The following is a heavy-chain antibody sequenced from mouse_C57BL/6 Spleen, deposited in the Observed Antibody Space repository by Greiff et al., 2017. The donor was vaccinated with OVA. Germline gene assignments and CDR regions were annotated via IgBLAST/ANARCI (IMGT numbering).Heavy chain of an antibody. J-gene: IGHJ1*03. CDR1: GYTFTSYT. V-gene: IGHV1-4*01. CDR3: ARDGPSEFITTVGGYFDV. D-gene: IGHD1-1*01. CDR2: INPSSGYT. Sequence: QVQLQQSGAELARPGASVKMSCKASGYTFTSYTMHWVKQRPGQGLEWIGYINPSSGYTKYNQKFKDKATLTADKSSSTAYMQLSSLTSEDSAVYYCARDGPSEFITTVGGYFDVWGTGTTVTVSS.